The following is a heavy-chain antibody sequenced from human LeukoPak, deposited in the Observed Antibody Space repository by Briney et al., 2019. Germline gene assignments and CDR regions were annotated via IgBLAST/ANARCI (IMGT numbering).Heavy chain of an antibody. Sequence: ASVKVSCKASGYTFTSYAMHWVRQAPGQRLEWMGWINAGSGNTKYSQRFQGRVTITRDTSASTAYMELSSLRSEDTAVYYCARDKTYYYDTSGYYFVWGQGTLVTVSS. J-gene: IGHJ4*02. CDR1: GYTFTSYA. CDR2: INAGSGNT. CDR3: ARDKTYYYDTSGYYFV. D-gene: IGHD3-22*01. V-gene: IGHV1-3*01.